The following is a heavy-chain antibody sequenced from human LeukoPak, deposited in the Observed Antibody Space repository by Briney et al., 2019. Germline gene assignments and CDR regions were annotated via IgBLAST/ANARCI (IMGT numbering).Heavy chain of an antibody. V-gene: IGHV3-21*01. CDR1: GFTSSSYS. Sequence: GGSLRLSCAASGFTSSSYSMNWVRQAPGKGLEWVSSISSSSYIYYADSVKGRFTISRDNAKNSLYLQMNSLRAEDTAVYYCARASGVAAVDYWGQGTLVTVSS. J-gene: IGHJ4*02. CDR3: ARASGVAAVDY. CDR2: ISSSSYI. D-gene: IGHD6-19*01.